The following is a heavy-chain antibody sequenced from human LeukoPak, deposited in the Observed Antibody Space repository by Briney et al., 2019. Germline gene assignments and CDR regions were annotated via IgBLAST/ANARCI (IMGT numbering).Heavy chain of an antibody. CDR3: ARDAYYYGSESYFFDF. D-gene: IGHD3-10*01. CDR1: GGSFSGYY. J-gene: IGHJ4*02. V-gene: IGHV4-34*01. Sequence: SETLSLTCAVYGGSFSGYYWSWIRQPPGKGLEWIGEINHSGSTNYNPSLKSRVTISVDTSKNQFSLKLSSVTAADTAVYYYARDAYYYGSESYFFDFWGQGTLVTVSS. CDR2: INHSGST.